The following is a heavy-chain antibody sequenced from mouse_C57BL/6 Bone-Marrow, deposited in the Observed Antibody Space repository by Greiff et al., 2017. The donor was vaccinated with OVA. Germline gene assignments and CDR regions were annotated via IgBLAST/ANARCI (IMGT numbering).Heavy chain of an antibody. CDR3: ARLILRYCYAMDY. CDR1: GYTFTDYY. J-gene: IGHJ4*01. V-gene: IGHV1-76*01. Sequence: QVQLVESGAELVRPGASVKLSCKASGYTFTDYYINWVKQRPGQGLEWIARIYPGSGNTYYNEKFKGKATLTAEKSSSTAYMQLSSLTSEDSAVYFCARLILRYCYAMDYWGQGTSVTVSS. D-gene: IGHD1-1*01. CDR2: IYPGSGNT.